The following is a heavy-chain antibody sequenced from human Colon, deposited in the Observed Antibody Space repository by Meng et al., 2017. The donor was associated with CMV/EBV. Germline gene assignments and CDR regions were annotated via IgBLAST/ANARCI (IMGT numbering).Heavy chain of an antibody. CDR3: ARVPFGSNSNGFDY. Sequence: SGYTFTGYYIHWVRQAPGQGLEWMGRINPNNGGTNCAQKFQGRVTMTGDTSISTAYMEVSRLRSDDTAVYYCARVPFGSNSNGFDYWGQGTLVTVSS. CDR2: INPNNGGT. CDR1: GYTFTGYY. V-gene: IGHV1-2*06. J-gene: IGHJ4*02. D-gene: IGHD4-23*01.